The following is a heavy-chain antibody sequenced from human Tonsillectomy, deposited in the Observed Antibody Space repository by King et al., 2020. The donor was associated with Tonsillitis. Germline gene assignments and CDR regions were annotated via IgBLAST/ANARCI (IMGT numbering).Heavy chain of an antibody. CDR2: NSTYNGNT. D-gene: IGHD1-14*01. V-gene: IGHV1-18*04. Sequence: VQLVESGAEVKKPGASVKVSCKASGYTFTSYGISWVRQAPGQGLEWMGWNSTYNGNTKYAQKLQGRVTMTTDTSTSTAYMGLRGLRSDDTAVYYCAIAKGTSLLNYYYYGMDVWGQGTTVTVSS. J-gene: IGHJ6*02. CDR1: GYTFTSYG. CDR3: AIAKGTSLLNYYYYGMDV.